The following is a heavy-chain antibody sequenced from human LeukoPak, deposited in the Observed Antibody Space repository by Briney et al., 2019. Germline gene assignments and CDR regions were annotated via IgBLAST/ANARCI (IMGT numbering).Heavy chain of an antibody. D-gene: IGHD3-16*01. CDR2: INLNRGGT. CDR1: GYTFTGYY. V-gene: IGHV1-2*01. Sequence: ASVKVSCKASGYTFTGYYMHGVRQAPGQGLEWMGRINLNRGGTNYAQKFQGRVTRTRETYISRAYMGMSRLRSDDTAVYYCARDADRHDYVWGSSFYYYYGMDVWGQGTTVTVST. J-gene: IGHJ6*01. CDR3: ARDADRHDYVWGSSFYYYYGMDV.